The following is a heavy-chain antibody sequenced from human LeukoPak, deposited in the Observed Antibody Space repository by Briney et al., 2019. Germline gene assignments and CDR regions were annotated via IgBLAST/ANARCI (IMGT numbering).Heavy chain of an antibody. CDR2: IRYDGSNK. J-gene: IGHJ4*02. Sequence: GGSLRLSCAASGFTFSSHGMHWVRQAPGKGLEWVAFIRYDGSNKYYADSVKGRFTISRDNSKNTLYLQMNSLRAEDTAVYYCALDIVVVPAAPFDYWGQGTLVTVSS. CDR3: ALDIVVVPAAPFDY. D-gene: IGHD2-2*01. V-gene: IGHV3-30*02. CDR1: GFTFSSHG.